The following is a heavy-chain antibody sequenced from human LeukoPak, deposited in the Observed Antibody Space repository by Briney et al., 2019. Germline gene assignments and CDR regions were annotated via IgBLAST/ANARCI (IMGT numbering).Heavy chain of an antibody. D-gene: IGHD2-2*01. V-gene: IGHV1-69*01. CDR3: ASAYCSSTSCLNYYYYYMDV. CDR1: EGTFSSYA. CDR2: IIPIFGTA. J-gene: IGHJ6*03. Sequence: SVKVSCKASEGTFSSYAISWVRQAPGQGLEWMGGIIPIFGTANYAQKFQGRVTITADESTSTAYMELSSLRSEDTAAYYCASAYCSSTSCLNYYYYYMDVWGKGTTVTVSS.